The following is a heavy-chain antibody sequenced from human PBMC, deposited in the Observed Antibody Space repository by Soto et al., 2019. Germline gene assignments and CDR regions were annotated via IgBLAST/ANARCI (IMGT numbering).Heavy chain of an antibody. Sequence: VGTLRLSCAASGFTFSSYAMSWVRQAPGKGLEWVSAISGSGGSTYYADSVKGRFTISRDNSKNTLYLQMNSLRAEDTAVYYCAKGQLGYCSSTSCYTDYYYGMDVWGQGTTVTVSS. V-gene: IGHV3-23*01. CDR1: GFTFSSYA. D-gene: IGHD2-2*02. J-gene: IGHJ6*02. CDR2: ISGSGGST. CDR3: AKGQLGYCSSTSCYTDYYYGMDV.